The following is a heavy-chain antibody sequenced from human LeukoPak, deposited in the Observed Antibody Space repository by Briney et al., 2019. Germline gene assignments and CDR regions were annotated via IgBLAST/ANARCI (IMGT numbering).Heavy chain of an antibody. V-gene: IGHV3-23*01. Sequence: PGGSLRLSCAVSGFTFSNYAMNWVRQAPGKGLEWVSAISGSGGSTYYADSVKGRFTISRDNSKNTLYLQMNSLRAEDTAVYSCATTSSSYLEDYWGQGTLVTVSS. CDR1: GFTFSNYA. J-gene: IGHJ4*02. CDR3: ATTSSSYLEDY. D-gene: IGHD6-6*01. CDR2: ISGSGGST.